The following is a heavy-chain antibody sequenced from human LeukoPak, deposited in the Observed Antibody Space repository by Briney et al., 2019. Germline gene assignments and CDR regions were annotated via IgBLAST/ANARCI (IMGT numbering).Heavy chain of an antibody. V-gene: IGHV3-23*01. D-gene: IGHD3-22*01. J-gene: IGHJ4*02. CDR3: AKKLDTSVYYTLCELDY. Sequence: GGSLRLSCAASGFTFSSYAMSWVRQAPGKGLEWVSGISGSGGNTYYAHSVKGRFTISRDNSKNTLYLQINSLGAEDTAVYYCAKKLDTSVYYTLCELDYWGQGTLVTVSS. CDR2: ISGSGGNT. CDR1: GFTFSSYA.